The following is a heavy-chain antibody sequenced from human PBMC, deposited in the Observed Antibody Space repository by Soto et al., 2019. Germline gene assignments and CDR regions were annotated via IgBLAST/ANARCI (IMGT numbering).Heavy chain of an antibody. V-gene: IGHV3-21*01. D-gene: IGHD3-3*01. CDR3: ARDSVPDSTYYDFWSGYQNVRRFYYYYYYGMDV. CDR1: GFTFSSYS. CDR2: ISSSSSYI. Sequence: PGGSLRLSCAASGFTFSSYSMNWVRQAPGKGLEWVSSISSSSSYIYYADSVKGRFTISRDNAKNSLYLQMNSLRAEDTAVYYCARDSVPDSTYYDFWSGYQNVRRFYYYYYYGMDVWGQGTTVTVSS. J-gene: IGHJ6*02.